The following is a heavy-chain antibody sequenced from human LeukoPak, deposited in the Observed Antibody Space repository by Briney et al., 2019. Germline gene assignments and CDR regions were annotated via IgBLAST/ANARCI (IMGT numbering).Heavy chain of an antibody. Sequence: PGGSLRLSCAASGFXFSSYSMNWVRQAPGKGREWVSSISSSSSYIYYADSVKGRFTISRDNAKNSLYLQMNSLRAEDTAVYYCARDHSSVAATFDYWGQGTLVTVSS. CDR3: ARDHSSVAATFDY. D-gene: IGHD6-19*01. V-gene: IGHV3-21*01. J-gene: IGHJ4*02. CDR1: GFXFSSYS. CDR2: ISSSSSYI.